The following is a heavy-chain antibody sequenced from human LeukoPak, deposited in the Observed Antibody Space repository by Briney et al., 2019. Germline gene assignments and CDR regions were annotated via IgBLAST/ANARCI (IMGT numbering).Heavy chain of an antibody. V-gene: IGHV4-39*07. CDR1: GGSISSSSYY. D-gene: IGHD3-16*01. Sequence: SETLSLTCTVSGGSISSSSYYWGWIRQPPGKGLEWIGSIYYSGSTYYNPSLKSRVTISVDTSKNQFSLKLSSVTAADTAVYYCARESPTGSRGDDYWGQGTLVTVSS. J-gene: IGHJ4*02. CDR2: IYYSGST. CDR3: ARESPTGSRGDDY.